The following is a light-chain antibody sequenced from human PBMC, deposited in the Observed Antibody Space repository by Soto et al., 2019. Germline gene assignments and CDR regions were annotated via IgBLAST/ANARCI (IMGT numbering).Light chain of an antibody. J-gene: IGKJ5*01. V-gene: IGKV3-11*01. CDR3: QQRSNWPIT. Sequence: EIVLTQSPVTLSLSPGERATLSCRASQTVSSSFAWYQQKPGQAPRLLIYDASNRATGIPARFSGSQSGADFTLTISGLEPDDFAVYYCQQRSNWPITFGQGTRLEIK. CDR2: DAS. CDR1: QTVSSS.